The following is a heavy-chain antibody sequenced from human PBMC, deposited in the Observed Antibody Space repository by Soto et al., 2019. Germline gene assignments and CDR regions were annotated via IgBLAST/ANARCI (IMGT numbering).Heavy chain of an antibody. Sequence: EVQLVESGGGLVQPGGSLRLSCAASGFTFSDHYMDWVRQAPGKGLEWVGRSRNKANSYSTEYAASVKGRFTISRDESKNSLYLQMNSLKTDDTAVYYSARFSGSYTRGLDYWGQGTLVTVSS. V-gene: IGHV3-72*01. D-gene: IGHD1-26*01. CDR1: GFTFSDHY. J-gene: IGHJ4*02. CDR3: ARFSGSYTRGLDY. CDR2: SRNKANSYST.